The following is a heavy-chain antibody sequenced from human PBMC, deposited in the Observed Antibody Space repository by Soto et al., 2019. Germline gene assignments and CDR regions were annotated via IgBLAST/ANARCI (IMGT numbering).Heavy chain of an antibody. CDR3: ARGAVRPRYCSGGSCYRGWFDP. CDR2: INHSGST. V-gene: IGHV4-34*01. CDR1: GGSFSGYY. Sequence: QVQLQQWGAGLLKPSETLSLTCAVYGGSFSGYYWSWIRQPPGKGLEWIGEINHSGSTNYNPSLKSRVTISVDPSKNQFSLKLSSVTAADTAVYYCARGAVRPRYCSGGSCYRGWFDPWGQGTLVTVSS. D-gene: IGHD2-15*01. J-gene: IGHJ5*02.